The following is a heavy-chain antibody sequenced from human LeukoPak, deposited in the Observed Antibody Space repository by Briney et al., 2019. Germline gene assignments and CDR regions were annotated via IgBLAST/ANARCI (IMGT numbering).Heavy chain of an antibody. Sequence: GGSLRLSCGASGFTFASYAMRWVRQAPGKGLEWVSSITNNGDTTYYADSVKGRFTISRDNSKNTLYLQMNSLRAEDTALYYCADSNYWYPVDYWGQGTLVTVSS. CDR3: ADSNYWYPVDY. J-gene: IGHJ4*02. D-gene: IGHD4-11*01. CDR2: ITNNGDTT. V-gene: IGHV3-23*01. CDR1: GFTFASYA.